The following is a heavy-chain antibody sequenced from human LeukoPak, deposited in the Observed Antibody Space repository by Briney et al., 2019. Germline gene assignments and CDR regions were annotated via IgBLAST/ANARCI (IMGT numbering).Heavy chain of an antibody. CDR2: IKQDGSEK. CDR1: GFTFSSYA. J-gene: IGHJ5*02. V-gene: IGHV3-7*01. D-gene: IGHD3-10*01. CDR3: AREAVRGVGANWFDP. Sequence: PGGSLRLSCAASGFTFSSYAMSWVRQAPGKGLEWVANIKQDGSEKYYVDSVRGRFTISRDNAKNSLYLQMNSLRAEDTAVYYCAREAVRGVGANWFDPWGQGTLVTVSS.